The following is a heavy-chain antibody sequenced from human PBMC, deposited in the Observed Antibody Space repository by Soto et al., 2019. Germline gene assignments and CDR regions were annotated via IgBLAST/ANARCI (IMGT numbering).Heavy chain of an antibody. CDR1: GFTFSSYG. Sequence: GGSLRLSCAASGFTFSSYGMHWVRQAPGKGLEWVAVISYDGSNKYYADSVKGRFTISRDNSKNTLYLQMNSLRAEDTAVYYCAKDRQQLVRFYYYYMDVWGKGTTVTVSS. D-gene: IGHD6-13*01. V-gene: IGHV3-30*18. CDR3: AKDRQQLVRFYYYYMDV. CDR2: ISYDGSNK. J-gene: IGHJ6*03.